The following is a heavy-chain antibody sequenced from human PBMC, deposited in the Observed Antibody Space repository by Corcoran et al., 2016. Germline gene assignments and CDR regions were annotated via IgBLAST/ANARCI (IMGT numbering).Heavy chain of an antibody. V-gene: IGHV3-15*07. CDR1: GFTFSNAW. D-gene: IGHD3-16*01. J-gene: IGHJ6*02. CDR2: IKRKTAGGTT. CDR3: TTWGQLTDYYYVMDV. Sequence: EVQLVESGGGLVKPGGSLRLSCAASGFTFSNAWMNWVRQAPGKGLEWVGRIKRKTAGGTTDYAAPVKGRLTISRDDSKNTLYLQMNSLKTDDTAVYYSTTWGQLTDYYYVMDVWGQGTTVTVSS.